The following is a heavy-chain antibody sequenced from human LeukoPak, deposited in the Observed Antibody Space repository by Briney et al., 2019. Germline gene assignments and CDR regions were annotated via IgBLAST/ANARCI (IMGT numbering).Heavy chain of an antibody. CDR3: ARGLIPPGRYYYGSGSYWDY. J-gene: IGHJ4*02. D-gene: IGHD3-10*01. CDR2: IYYSGST. V-gene: IGHV4-59*12. Sequence: SETLSLTCTVSGGSISSYYWSWIRQPPGKGLEWIGYIYYSGSTNYNPSLKSRVTISVDTSKNQFSLKLSSVTAADTAVYYCARGLIPPGRYYYGSGSYWDYWGQGTLVTVSS. CDR1: GGSISSYY.